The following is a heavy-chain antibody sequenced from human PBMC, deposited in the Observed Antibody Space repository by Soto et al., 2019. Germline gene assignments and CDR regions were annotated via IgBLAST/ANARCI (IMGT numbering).Heavy chain of an antibody. V-gene: IGHV3-9*01. Sequence: SLRVSCTASGFTFDDYAMHWVRQVPGRGLEWVSGITWNSGKMAYADSVKGRFTIARDDDNNSLYLQMNSLRPEDTALYYCVKDSYADFHRVLSTAEYFFDYWGHGTLVTAS. CDR2: ITWNSGKM. CDR1: GFTFDDYA. J-gene: IGHJ4*01. D-gene: IGHD2-15*01. CDR3: VKDSYADFHRVLSTAEYFFDY.